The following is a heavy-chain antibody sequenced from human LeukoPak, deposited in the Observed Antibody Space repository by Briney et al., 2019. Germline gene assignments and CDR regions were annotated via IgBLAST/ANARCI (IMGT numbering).Heavy chain of an antibody. J-gene: IGHJ4*02. CDR2: ISGSGYST. D-gene: IGHD3-16*02. CDR1: GFTFSSYA. V-gene: IGHV3-23*01. Sequence: PGGSLRLSCAASGFTFSSYAMSWVRQAPGKGLEWVSAISGSGYSTYYADSVKGRFTISRDNAKNSLYLEMSSLRAEDTAVYYCARERITFGRVIVPNYFDSWGQGTLVTVSS. CDR3: ARERITFGRVIVPNYFDS.